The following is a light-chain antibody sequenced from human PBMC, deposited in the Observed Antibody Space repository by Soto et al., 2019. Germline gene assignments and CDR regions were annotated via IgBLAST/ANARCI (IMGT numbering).Light chain of an antibody. CDR1: QAVSSN. V-gene: IGKV3-15*01. Sequence: EIVLTQSPATLSLSPGERATLSCRASQAVSSNLAWYQQKPGQAPRLLIYGASTRATGIPARFSGSGSGTEFTLTISSLQSEDSAIYYCQQYNNWPQTFGQGTKVDIK. CDR2: GAS. CDR3: QQYNNWPQT. J-gene: IGKJ1*01.